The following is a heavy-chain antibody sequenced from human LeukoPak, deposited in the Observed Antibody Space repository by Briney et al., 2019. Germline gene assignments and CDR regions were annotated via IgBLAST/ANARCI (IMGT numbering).Heavy chain of an antibody. CDR3: ATRPDDFWSGYGY. Sequence: ASVKVSCKASGYTFTSYDINWVRQATGQGLEWMGWMNPNSGNTGYAQKFQGRVTMTRNTSISTAYMELSSLRSEDTAVYYCATRPDDFWSGYGYWGQGTLVTVSS. J-gene: IGHJ4*02. CDR1: GYTFTSYD. CDR2: MNPNSGNT. D-gene: IGHD3-3*01. V-gene: IGHV1-8*01.